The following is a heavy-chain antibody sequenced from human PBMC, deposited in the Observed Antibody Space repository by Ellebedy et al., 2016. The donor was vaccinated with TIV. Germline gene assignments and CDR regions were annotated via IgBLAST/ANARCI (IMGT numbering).Heavy chain of an antibody. CDR3: ASRGYSYAPSA. J-gene: IGHJ5*02. D-gene: IGHD5-18*01. CDR2: VYSDDSI. Sequence: PGGSLRLSCSVSGFTVSDTFMLWVRHAPGKGLEWVSVVYSDDSIYYADSVKGRFIISRDGSKNTLYLQMNSLRAEDTAVYYCASRGYSYAPSAWGQGTLVSVSS. CDR1: GFTVSDTF. V-gene: IGHV3-53*01.